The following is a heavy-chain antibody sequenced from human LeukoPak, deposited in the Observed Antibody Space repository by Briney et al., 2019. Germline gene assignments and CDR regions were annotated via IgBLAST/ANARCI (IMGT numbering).Heavy chain of an antibody. V-gene: IGHV3-23*01. J-gene: IGHJ3*02. CDR3: AKAKITLIVVANPNSGALDI. CDR1: GFTFSSYS. Sequence: PGGSLRLSCAASGFTFSSYSMNWVRQAPGKGLEWVSGISGSGSSTYSADSVKGRFTISRDNSNNTLYLQMNSLRAEDTALYYCAKAKITLIVVANPNSGALDIWGQGTMVTVSS. CDR2: ISGSGSST. D-gene: IGHD3-22*01.